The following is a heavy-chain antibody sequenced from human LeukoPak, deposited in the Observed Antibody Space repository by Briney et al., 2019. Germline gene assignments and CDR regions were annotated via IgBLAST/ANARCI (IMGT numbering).Heavy chain of an antibody. Sequence: ASVKVSCEVSGYTLTELSMHWVRQAPGKGLEWMGSFDPENGETLYAQEFQGRVTLTEDTSADTAYMELISLRSEDTAVYYCTRSAVVLPYYFDYWGQGTLVTVSS. V-gene: IGHV1-24*01. CDR2: FDPENGET. CDR1: GYTLTELS. D-gene: IGHD3-22*01. J-gene: IGHJ4*02. CDR3: TRSAVVLPYYFDY.